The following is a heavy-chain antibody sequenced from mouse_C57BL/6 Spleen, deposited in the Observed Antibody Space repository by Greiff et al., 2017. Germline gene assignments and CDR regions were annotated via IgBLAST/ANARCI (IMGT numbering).Heavy chain of an antibody. J-gene: IGHJ3*01. V-gene: IGHV1-82*01. CDR3: ARDSYSNLFAY. CDR2: LHPGDGDT. Sequence: QVQLQQSGPELVKPGASVKISCKASGYAFSSSWMNWVKQRPGKGLEWIGRLHPGDGDTNYNGKFKGKATLTADKSSSTAYMQLSSLTSEDSAVYCCARDSYSNLFAYWGQGTLVTVSA. D-gene: IGHD2-5*01. CDR1: GYAFSSSW.